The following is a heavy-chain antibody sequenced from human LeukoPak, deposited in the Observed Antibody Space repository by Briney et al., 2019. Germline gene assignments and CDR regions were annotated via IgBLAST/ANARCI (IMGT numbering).Heavy chain of an antibody. J-gene: IGHJ4*02. Sequence: GGSLRLSCAASGFTFSSYAMSWVRQAPGKGLEWVSLINDSGGNTYYADSLKGRFTISRDNSKNTLFLQTSSLRAEDTAVYYCAKTSAGIRGGYFDYWGQGTLVTVSS. V-gene: IGHV3-23*01. CDR2: INDSGGNT. CDR1: GFTFSSYA. D-gene: IGHD3-10*01. CDR3: AKTSAGIRGGYFDY.